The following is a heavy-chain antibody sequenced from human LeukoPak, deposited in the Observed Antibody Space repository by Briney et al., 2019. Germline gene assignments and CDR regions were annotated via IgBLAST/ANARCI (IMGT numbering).Heavy chain of an antibody. CDR3: ARSRSYSYHYMDV. V-gene: IGHV3-20*04. J-gene: IGHJ6*03. Sequence: GGSLRLSCAVSGFIFDDYGMSWARQVPGKGLEWVSGINWNGGSIAYADSMKGRFTISRDNDKNSLYLQMDNLRAEDTALYYCARSRSYSYHYMDVWGKGTTVTVSS. D-gene: IGHD3-10*01. CDR1: GFIFDDYG. CDR2: INWNGGSI.